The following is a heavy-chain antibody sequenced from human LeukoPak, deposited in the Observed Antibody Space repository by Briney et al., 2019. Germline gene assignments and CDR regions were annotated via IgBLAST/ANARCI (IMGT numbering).Heavy chain of an antibody. CDR1: GYTFTSYG. Sequence: ASVKVSCKAPGYTFTSYGISWVRQAPGQGLEWMGWISAYNGNTNYAQKLQGRVTMTTDTSTSTAYMELRSLRSDDTAVYYCARFVAVAGTWWFDPWGQGTLVTVSS. D-gene: IGHD6-19*01. J-gene: IGHJ5*02. V-gene: IGHV1-18*01. CDR3: ARFVAVAGTWWFDP. CDR2: ISAYNGNT.